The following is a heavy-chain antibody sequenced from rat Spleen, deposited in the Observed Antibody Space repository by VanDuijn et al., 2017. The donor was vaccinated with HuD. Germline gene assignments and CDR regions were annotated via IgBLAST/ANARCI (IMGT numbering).Heavy chain of an antibody. J-gene: IGHJ2*01. CDR2: INYYGSSP. CDR1: GFTFSNYG. V-gene: IGHV5-29*01. Sequence: EVQLVESGGGLAQPGGSLKLSCVASGFTFSNYGMAWVRQAPTKGLEWVATINYYGSSPYYRDSVKGRFTISRDNAKSTLYLQMDSLRSEDTATYYCARIRVGDFDYWGQGVMVTVSS. CDR3: ARIRVGDFDY. D-gene: IGHD4-1*01.